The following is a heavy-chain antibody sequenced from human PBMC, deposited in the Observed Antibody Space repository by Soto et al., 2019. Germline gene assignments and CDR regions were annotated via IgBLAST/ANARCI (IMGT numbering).Heavy chain of an antibody. CDR1: VFSLSTSGVG. CDR3: AHRTLDSGWYSGYYYGMDV. D-gene: IGHD6-19*01. V-gene: IGHV2-5*01. CDR2: IYWNDDK. Sequence: SGPTRVNPTQTLTLTGAFAVFSLSTSGVGVGWIRQPPGKALEWLALIYWNDDKRYSPSLKSRLTVTKDTSKNQVVLTMTNMDPVDTATYYCAHRTLDSGWYSGYYYGMDVWGQGTTVTVSS. J-gene: IGHJ6*02.